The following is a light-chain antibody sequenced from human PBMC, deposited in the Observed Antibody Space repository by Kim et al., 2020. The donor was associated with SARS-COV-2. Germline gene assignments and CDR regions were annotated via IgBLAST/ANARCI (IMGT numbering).Light chain of an antibody. V-gene: IGLV1-51*01. Sequence: GQKVTISGTGSSSNIGRNYVSWYQQRPGTVPKVLISDNNKRPSGIPDRFSGSKSGTSATLGIAGLQAGDEADYYCGTWDSSLSAWVFGGGTQLTVL. CDR2: DNN. CDR1: SSNIGRNY. CDR3: GTWDSSLSAWV. J-gene: IGLJ3*02.